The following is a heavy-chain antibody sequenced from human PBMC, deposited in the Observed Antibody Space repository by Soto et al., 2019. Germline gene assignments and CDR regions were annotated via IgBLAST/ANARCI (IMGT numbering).Heavy chain of an antibody. CDR3: TTDKDLGITIFGVAPAYYYYGMDV. Sequence: GGSPRLSCAASGFTFSNAWMNWVRQAPWKGLEWVGRIKSKTDGGTTDYAAPVKGRFTISRDDSKNTLYLQMNSLKTEDTAVYYCTTDKDLGITIFGVAPAYYYYGMDVWGQGTTVTVSS. CDR1: GFTFSNAW. V-gene: IGHV3-15*07. J-gene: IGHJ6*02. CDR2: IKSKTDGGTT. D-gene: IGHD3-3*01.